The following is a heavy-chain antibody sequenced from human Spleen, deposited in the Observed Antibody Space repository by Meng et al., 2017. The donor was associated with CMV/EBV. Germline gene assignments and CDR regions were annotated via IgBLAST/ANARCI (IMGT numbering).Heavy chain of an antibody. Sequence: FSSYGMHWVRQAPGKGLVWVSRIDSDGSSTSYADSVKGRFTISRDNAKNTLYLQMNSLRAEDTAVYYCARLYYGSGAEYYYYYGMDVWGQGTMVTVSS. D-gene: IGHD3-10*01. CDR3: ARLYYGSGAEYYYYYGMDV. CDR2: IDSDGSST. J-gene: IGHJ6*02. CDR1: FSSYG. V-gene: IGHV3-74*01.